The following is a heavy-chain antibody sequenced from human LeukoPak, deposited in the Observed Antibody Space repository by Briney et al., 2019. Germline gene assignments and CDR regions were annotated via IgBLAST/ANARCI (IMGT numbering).Heavy chain of an antibody. CDR3: ARDRLGSSWYENYYYYYYGMDV. J-gene: IGHJ6*02. D-gene: IGHD6-13*01. V-gene: IGHV3-48*01. CDR2: ISSSSSTI. CDR1: GFTFSSYS. Sequence: GSLRLSCAASGFTFSSYSMNWVRQAPGKGLEWVSYISSSSSTIYYADSVKGRFTISRDNAKNSLYLQMNSLRAEDTAVYYCARDRLGSSWYENYYYYYYGMDVWGQGTTVTVSS.